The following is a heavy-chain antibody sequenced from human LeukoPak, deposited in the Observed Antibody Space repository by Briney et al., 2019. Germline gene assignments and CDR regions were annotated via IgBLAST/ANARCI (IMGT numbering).Heavy chain of an antibody. J-gene: IGHJ5*02. CDR3: ARDRGGVVVPARLHNWFDP. CDR1: GFTVSSNY. D-gene: IGHD2-2*01. Sequence: GGSLRLSCAASGFTVSSNYMSWVRQAPGTGLEWVSVIYSGGNTYYADSVKGRFTISRDNAKNSLYLQMNSLRAEDTAVYYCARDRGGVVVPARLHNWFDPWGQGTLVTVSS. CDR2: IYSGGNT. V-gene: IGHV3-53*01.